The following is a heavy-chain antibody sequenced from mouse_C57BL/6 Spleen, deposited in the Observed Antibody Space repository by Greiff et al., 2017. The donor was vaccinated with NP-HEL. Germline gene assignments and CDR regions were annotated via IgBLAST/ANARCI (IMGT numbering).Heavy chain of an antibody. V-gene: IGHV1-55*01. J-gene: IGHJ3*01. D-gene: IGHD2-4*01. CDR3: ARRDDYDDWFAY. CDR2: IYPGSGST. Sequence: VQLQQPGAELVKPGASVKMSCKASGYTFTSYWITWVKQRPGPGLEWIGDIYPGSGSTNYNEKFKSKATLTVDTSSSTAYMQLSSLTSEDSAVYYCARRDDYDDWFAYWGQGTLVTVSA. CDR1: GYTFTSYW.